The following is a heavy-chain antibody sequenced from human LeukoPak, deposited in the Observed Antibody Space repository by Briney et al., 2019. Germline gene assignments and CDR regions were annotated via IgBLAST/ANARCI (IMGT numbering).Heavy chain of an antibody. J-gene: IGHJ5*02. CDR2: IDWHDDI. V-gene: IGHV2-5*01. CDR1: GLSLRPSGGG. CDR3: AHRLGRRRRGIAVVGHTEGDWFDP. D-gene: IGHD6-19*01. Sequence: SGPPLVNPTQTLTLICTFSGLSLRPSGGGGGWIRQPPGKALEWLALIDWHDDIRYNPSLKGRLTITKDTSKDQVLLTVTNMDPVDTATYYCAHRLGRRRRGIAVVGHTEGDWFDPWGQGTLVTVSS.